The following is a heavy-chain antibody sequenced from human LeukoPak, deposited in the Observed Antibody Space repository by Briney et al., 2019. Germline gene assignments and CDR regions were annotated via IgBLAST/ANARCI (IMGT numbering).Heavy chain of an antibody. CDR1: GFTFSNYA. CDR3: ARATDDYSNYYYYGMDV. J-gene: IGHJ6*02. D-gene: IGHD4-11*01. V-gene: IGHV3-53*04. CDR2: IHSGGST. Sequence: PGGSLRLSCATSGFTFSNYAMSWVRQAPGKGLEWVSVIHSGGSTYYADSVKGRFTIYRHNSKNTLYLQMNSLRVEDTAVYYCARATDDYSNYYYYGMDVWGQGTTVTVSS.